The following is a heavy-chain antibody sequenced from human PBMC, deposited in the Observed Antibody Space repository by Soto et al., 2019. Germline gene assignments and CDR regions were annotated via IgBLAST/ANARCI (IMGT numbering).Heavy chain of an antibody. CDR1: RGTFSSYT. J-gene: IGHJ4*02. CDR2: IIPILGIA. V-gene: IGHV1-69*02. CDR3: VYDSSGYWDY. D-gene: IGHD3-22*01. Sequence: QVQLVQSGAEVKKPGSSVKVSCKASRGTFSSYTISWVRPAPGQGLEWMGRIIPILGIANYAQKFQGRVTITADKSTITAYMELSSLRSEDTAVYYCVYDSSGYWDYWGQGTLVTVSS.